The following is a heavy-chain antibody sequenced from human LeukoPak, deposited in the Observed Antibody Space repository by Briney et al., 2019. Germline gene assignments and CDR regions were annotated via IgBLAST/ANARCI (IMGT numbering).Heavy chain of an antibody. CDR2: ISAYNGNT. Sequence: GASVKVSCKASGYTFTSYGISWVRQAPGQGLEWMGWISAYNGNTNYAQKLQGRVTMTTDTSTSTAYMELRSLRSDDTAVYYCARTAKFDSSGSLAYYYYMDVWGKGTTVTISS. V-gene: IGHV1-18*01. J-gene: IGHJ6*03. D-gene: IGHD6-19*01. CDR1: GYTFTSYG. CDR3: ARTAKFDSSGSLAYYYYMDV.